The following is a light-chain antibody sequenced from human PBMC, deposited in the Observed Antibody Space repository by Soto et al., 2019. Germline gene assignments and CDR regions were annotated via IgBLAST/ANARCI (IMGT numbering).Light chain of an antibody. J-gene: IGLJ3*02. CDR1: SSNIGAGYD. V-gene: IGLV1-40*01. CDR3: QSYDSSLSGWV. Sequence: QPVLTQPPSVSGAPGQRVTISCTGSSSNIGAGYDVHWYQQLPGTAPKLLIYVNSNRPSGFPDRFSGSKSGTSASLAITGLQAEDEADYYCQSYDSSLSGWVFGGGTKLTVL. CDR2: VNS.